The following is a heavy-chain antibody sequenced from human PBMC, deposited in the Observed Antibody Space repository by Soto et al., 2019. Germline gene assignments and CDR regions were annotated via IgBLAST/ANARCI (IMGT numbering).Heavy chain of an antibody. Sequence: PGGSLRLSCAASGFTFSSYGMHWVRQAPGKGLEWVAVIWYDGSNKYYADSVKGRFTISRDNSKNTLYLQMNSMRAEDTALYYCASEYCSCGSCYYYGMDVWGQGTTVTVSS. D-gene: IGHD2-15*01. CDR2: IWYDGSNK. CDR1: GFTFSSYG. J-gene: IGHJ6*02. CDR3: ASEYCSCGSCYYYGMDV. V-gene: IGHV3-33*01.